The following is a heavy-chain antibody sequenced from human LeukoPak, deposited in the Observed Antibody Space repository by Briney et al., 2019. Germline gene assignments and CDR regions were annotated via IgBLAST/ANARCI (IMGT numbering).Heavy chain of an antibody. CDR3: ARVQYSSGWWQASFYDAFDI. Sequence: SETLSLTCAVYGGSFSGYYWSWIRQPPGKGLEWIGEINHSGSTNYNPSLKSRVAISVDTSKNQFSLKLSSVTAADTAVYYCARVQYSSGWWQASFYDAFDIWGQGTMVTVSS. CDR2: INHSGST. D-gene: IGHD6-19*01. J-gene: IGHJ3*02. V-gene: IGHV4-34*01. CDR1: GGSFSGYY.